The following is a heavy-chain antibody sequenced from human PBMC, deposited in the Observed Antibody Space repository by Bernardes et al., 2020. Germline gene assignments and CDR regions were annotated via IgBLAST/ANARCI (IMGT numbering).Heavy chain of an antibody. CDR2: IYYSGST. J-gene: IGHJ4*02. CDR1: GGSISSSSYY. Sequence: ETLSLTCTVSGGSISSSSYYWGWIRQPPGKGLEWIGSIYYSGSTYYNPSLKSRVTISVDTSKNQFSLKLSSVTAADTAVYYCARHGVRYSSGWFPFDYWGQGTLVTVSS. CDR3: ARHGVRYSSGWFPFDY. D-gene: IGHD6-19*01. V-gene: IGHV4-39*01.